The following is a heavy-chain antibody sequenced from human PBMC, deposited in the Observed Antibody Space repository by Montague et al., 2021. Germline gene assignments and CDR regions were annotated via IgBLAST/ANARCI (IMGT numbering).Heavy chain of an antibody. CDR3: ARSLYCKGVSCYSGFDP. V-gene: IGHV4-39*01. CDR1: GGSTSSTSYY. J-gene: IGHJ5*02. Sequence: SETLSLTCTVSGGSTSSTSYYWGWIRQPPGKELEFIGVIYHNGSTYHNPSLKSRVTVSIDTSKNQFSLKLISVTAADTAVYYCARSLYCKGVSCYSGFDPWAREPWSPSPQ. D-gene: IGHD2-2*01. CDR2: IYHNGST.